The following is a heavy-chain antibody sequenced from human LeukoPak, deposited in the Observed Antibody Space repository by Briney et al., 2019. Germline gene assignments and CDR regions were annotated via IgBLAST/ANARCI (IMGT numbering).Heavy chain of an antibody. CDR1: GFSVSRNY. Sequence: GGSLRLSCAASGFSVSRNYMTWVRQAPGEGLEWVSLIYSGGSTSYADSVKGRFTISRDNSKNTLYLQMNSLRAEDTAVYYCARKTDHQTGGDYWGQGTLVTVSS. V-gene: IGHV3-66*01. D-gene: IGHD1-14*01. J-gene: IGHJ4*02. CDR3: ARKTDHQTGGDY. CDR2: IYSGGST.